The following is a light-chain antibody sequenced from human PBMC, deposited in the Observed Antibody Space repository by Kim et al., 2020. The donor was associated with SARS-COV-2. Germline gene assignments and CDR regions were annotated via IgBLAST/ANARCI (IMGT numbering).Light chain of an antibody. J-gene: IGLJ1*01. V-gene: IGLV2-8*01. CDR2: EVN. CDR3: SSYAGGNNPYV. CDR1: GSDVGGYNY. Sequence: QSVPISCTGTGSDVGGYNYVSWYQQHPGKAPKLLIYEVNKRPSGVPDRFSGSKSGNTASLTVSGLQAEDEADYYCSSYAGGNNPYVFGTGTKVTVL.